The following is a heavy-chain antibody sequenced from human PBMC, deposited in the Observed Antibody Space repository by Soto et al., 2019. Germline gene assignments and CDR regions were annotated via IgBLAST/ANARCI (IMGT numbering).Heavy chain of an antibody. D-gene: IGHD3-10*01. Sequence: GRSLRLSCAASGFTFSSYAMSWVRQAPGKGLEWVSAISGSGGSTYYADSVKGRFTISRDNSKHTLYLQLNSLRADDTAVYYCGRAHGSFLGRNWVEPGGQGTLVTVSS. V-gene: IGHV3-23*01. CDR1: GFTFSSYA. CDR2: ISGSGGST. CDR3: GRAHGSFLGRNWVEP. J-gene: IGHJ5*02.